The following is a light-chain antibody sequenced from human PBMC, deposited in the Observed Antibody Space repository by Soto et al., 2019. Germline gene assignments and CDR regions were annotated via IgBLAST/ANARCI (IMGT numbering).Light chain of an antibody. CDR1: SSNIGAGYD. CDR3: QFYDSSLSGPRGPVG. Sequence: QSVLTQPPSVSGAPGQRVTISCTGSSSNIGAGYDVHWYQQLPGTAPKLLIYGNSNRPSGVPDRFSGSKSGTSASLAITGLQAEEEADYFCQFYDSSLSGPRGPVGFGGGTKLTVL. J-gene: IGLJ2*01. V-gene: IGLV1-40*01. CDR2: GNS.